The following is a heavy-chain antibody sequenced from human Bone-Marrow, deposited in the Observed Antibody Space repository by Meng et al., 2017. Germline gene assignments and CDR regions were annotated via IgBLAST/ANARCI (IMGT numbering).Heavy chain of an antibody. CDR3: ARGRGYSL. D-gene: IGHD5-12*01. Sequence: GGSLRLSCAASGFTFSSYEMNWVRQAPGKGLEWVSYISSGGRTIYYADSVKGRFTISRDNAENSLYLQLNSLRAEDTAVYYCARGRGYSLWGQGTLVTVSS. J-gene: IGHJ4*02. CDR2: ISSGGRTI. CDR1: GFTFSSYE. V-gene: IGHV3-48*03.